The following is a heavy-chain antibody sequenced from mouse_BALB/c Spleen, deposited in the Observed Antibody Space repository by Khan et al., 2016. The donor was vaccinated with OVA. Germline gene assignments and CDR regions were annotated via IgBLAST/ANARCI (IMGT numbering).Heavy chain of an antibody. CDR3: ARRSYYYYAMDY. D-gene: IGHD2-14*01. Sequence: VQLKESGAELVKPGASVKLSCTASGFNIKDTHMHWVKQRPEQGLEWIGRIDPANGNTKYDPKFQGKATITADTSSNTAYLQLSSLTSEDTAVYYCARRSYYYYAMDYWGQGTSVTVSS. CDR1: GFNIKDTH. CDR2: IDPANGNT. V-gene: IGHV14-3*02. J-gene: IGHJ4*01.